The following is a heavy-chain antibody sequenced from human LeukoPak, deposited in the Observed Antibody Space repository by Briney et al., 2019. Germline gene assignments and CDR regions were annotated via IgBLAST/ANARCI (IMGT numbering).Heavy chain of an antibody. CDR3: AKDTVAMIRGLMAL. J-gene: IGHJ4*02. V-gene: IGHV3-30*18. D-gene: IGHD3-10*01. CDR1: GFSFISYG. Sequence: GGSLRLSCAASGFSFISYGMHWVRQAPGKGLEWVGVISDDGRSKDYADSVKGRFTISRDNSKDTLSLQMNRLRAEDTAVYYCAKDTVAMIRGLMALWGQGTLVTVSS. CDR2: ISDDGRSK.